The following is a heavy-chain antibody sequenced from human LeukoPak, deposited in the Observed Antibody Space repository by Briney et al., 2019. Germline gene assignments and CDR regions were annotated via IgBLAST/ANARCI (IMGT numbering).Heavy chain of an antibody. CDR3: ARSWAPGYCSSTTCYNYDY. V-gene: IGHV4-39*01. CDR2: IYYSGRT. CDR1: GGSISGSTYY. D-gene: IGHD2-2*02. J-gene: IGHJ4*02. Sequence: SETLSLTCTVSGGSISGSTYYWGWIRQPPGKGLEWIGYIYYSGRTYYNPSLKSRVTISVDTSKNEFSLKLSSVTAADTAVYYCARSWAPGYCSSTTCYNYDYWGQGTLVTVSS.